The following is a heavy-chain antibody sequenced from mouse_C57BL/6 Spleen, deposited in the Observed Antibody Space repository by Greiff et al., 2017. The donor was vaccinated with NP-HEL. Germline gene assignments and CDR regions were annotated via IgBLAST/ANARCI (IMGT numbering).Heavy chain of an antibody. J-gene: IGHJ2*01. V-gene: IGHV5-17*01. CDR3: ARHYCGSGVYDFDY. Sequence: EVKVVESGGGLVKPGGSLKLSCAASGFTFSDYGMHWVRQAPEKGLEWVAYISSCSSTIYYADTVKGRSTFSRDNSTITLVMQMTSLRSEDTAMYYCARHYCGSGVYDFDYWGQGTTLTVSS. CDR1: GFTFSDYG. CDR2: ISSCSSTI. D-gene: IGHD1-1*01.